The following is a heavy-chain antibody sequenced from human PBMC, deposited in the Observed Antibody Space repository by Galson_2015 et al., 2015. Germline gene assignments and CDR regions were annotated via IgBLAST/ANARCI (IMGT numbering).Heavy chain of an antibody. CDR2: IYPGDSDT. CDR3: ARPPYCSGGSCYHYFDY. J-gene: IGHJ4*02. CDR1: GYSFTSYW. D-gene: IGHD2-15*01. Sequence: QSGAEVKKPGESLKISCKGSGYSFTSYWIGWVRQMPGKGLEWMGIIYPGDSDTRYSPSFQGQVTISAEKSISTAYLQWSSLKASDTAMYYCARPPYCSGGSCYHYFDYWGQGTLVTVSS. V-gene: IGHV5-51*01.